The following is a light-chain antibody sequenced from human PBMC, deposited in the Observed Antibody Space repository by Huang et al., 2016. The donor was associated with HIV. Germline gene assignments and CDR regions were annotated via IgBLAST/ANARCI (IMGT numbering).Light chain of an antibody. CDR2: DTS. Sequence: IVLTQSPATLSWYPGERVTLSCRASQRVGNYIAWYQQHPGQSPKLLIYDTSNRATGTPVRFSGSGSGTDFTLTISSLESEDFAVYYCQQRSSGVTFGGGTKV. V-gene: IGKV3-11*01. CDR3: QQRSSGVT. J-gene: IGKJ4*01. CDR1: QRVGNY.